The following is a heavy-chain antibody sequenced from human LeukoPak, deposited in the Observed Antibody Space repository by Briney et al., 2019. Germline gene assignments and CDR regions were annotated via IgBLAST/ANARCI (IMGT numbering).Heavy chain of an antibody. CDR1: GFTFSSYA. V-gene: IGHV3-23*01. CDR3: ARGQEPQYYDILTGQGRPYYFDY. D-gene: IGHD3-9*01. CDR2: ISGSGGST. J-gene: IGHJ4*02. Sequence: PGGSLRLSCAASGFTFSSYAMSWVRQAPGKGLEWVSAISGSGGSTYYADSVKGRFTISRDNSKNTLYLQMNSLRAEDTAVYYCARGQEPQYYDILTGQGRPYYFDYWGQGTLVTVSS.